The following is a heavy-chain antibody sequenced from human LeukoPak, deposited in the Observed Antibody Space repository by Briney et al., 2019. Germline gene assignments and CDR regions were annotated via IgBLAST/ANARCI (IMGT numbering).Heavy chain of an antibody. V-gene: IGHV3-30*02. J-gene: IGHJ3*02. CDR1: GFSFINYG. CDR3: AKDPPTVMANAFHI. CDR2: IWYDGSKK. Sequence: GGSLRLSCAASGFSFINYGMYWVRQAPGKGLEWVASIWYDGSKKYYADSVKGRFTISRDNSKNTQYLQMDSLRAEDSALYYCAKDPPTVMANAFHIWGQGTMVTVS. D-gene: IGHD5-18*01.